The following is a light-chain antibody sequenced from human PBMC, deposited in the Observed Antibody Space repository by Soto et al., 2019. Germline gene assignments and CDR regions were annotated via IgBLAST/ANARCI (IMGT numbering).Light chain of an antibody. Sequence: DLQMTQSPSTLSASVGDRVTITCRASQGISSWLAWYQQKPGKAPKLLIYDASSLESGVPSRFSGSGSGTEFTLTISSLQPDDFATYYCQQYNSYWGTFGQGTKVDIK. CDR1: QGISSW. J-gene: IGKJ1*01. V-gene: IGKV1-5*01. CDR3: QQYNSYWGT. CDR2: DAS.